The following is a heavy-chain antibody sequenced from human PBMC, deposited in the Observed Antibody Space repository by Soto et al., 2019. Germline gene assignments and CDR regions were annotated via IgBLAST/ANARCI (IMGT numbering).Heavy chain of an antibody. Sequence: EVQLLESGGGLVQPGGSLSLSCAASGFTFSNYAMSWVRQAPGKGLEWVSAISGSGGSTYYADSVKGRFTISRDTSKNTLYLQMNSLRTEDTALYYCAKLSIFGLVDYWGQGTLVTVSS. D-gene: IGHD3-3*01. V-gene: IGHV3-23*01. CDR3: AKLSIFGLVDY. J-gene: IGHJ4*02. CDR1: GFTFSNYA. CDR2: ISGSGGST.